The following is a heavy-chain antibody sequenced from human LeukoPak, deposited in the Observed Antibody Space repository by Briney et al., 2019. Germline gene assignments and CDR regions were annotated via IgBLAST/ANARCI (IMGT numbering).Heavy chain of an antibody. D-gene: IGHD3-16*02. V-gene: IGHV3-15*01. Sequence: GGSLRLSCAASGFTFSNAWMSWVRQAPGKGLEWVGRIKSKTDGGTTDYAAPVKGRFTISRDDSKNTLYLQMNSLKTEDTAVYYCTTDWAFGGVIADHDYWGQGTLVTVSS. J-gene: IGHJ4*02. CDR2: IKSKTDGGTT. CDR1: GFTFSNAW. CDR3: TTDWAFGGVIADHDY.